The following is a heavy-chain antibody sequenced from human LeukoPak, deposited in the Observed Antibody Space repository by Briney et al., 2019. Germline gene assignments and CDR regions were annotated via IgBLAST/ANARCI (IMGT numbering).Heavy chain of an antibody. Sequence: ETLSLTCAVFGGSFSGYYWMHWVRQAPGKGLVWVSCINGDGSSTNYADSVKGRFTISRDNAKNTLYLEMNSLRAEDTAVYYCTRDPRNKGFDPWGQGTLVTVSS. D-gene: IGHD1/OR15-1a*01. V-gene: IGHV3-74*01. CDR1: GGSFSGYYW. CDR2: INGDGSST. J-gene: IGHJ5*02. CDR3: TRDPRNKGFDP.